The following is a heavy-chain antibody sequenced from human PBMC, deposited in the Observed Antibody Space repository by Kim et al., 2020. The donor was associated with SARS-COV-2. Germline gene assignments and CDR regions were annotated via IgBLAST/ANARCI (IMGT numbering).Heavy chain of an antibody. CDR3: ARIHSVQGVIAYYGMDV. V-gene: IGHV2-70*01. J-gene: IGHJ6*02. CDR1: GFSLSTRGMF. D-gene: IGHD3-10*01. CDR2: IDWYDDK. Sequence: SGPTLVNPHRPSHLPTFSGFSLSTRGMFVSWIRQPPGKALEWLALIDWYDDKYYTSSLKTRLTISKDTSINQVVLTMTNMDPVDTATYYCARIHSVQGVIAYYGMDVWGQGTTVTVSS.